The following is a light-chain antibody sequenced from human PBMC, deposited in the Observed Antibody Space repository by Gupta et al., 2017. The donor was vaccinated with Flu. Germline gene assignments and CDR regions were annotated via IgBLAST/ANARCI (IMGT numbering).Light chain of an antibody. Sequence: KFMLTQPHSMSESPGKTVAISCTRSSGSIASNSVQWFQQRPGSSPTTLIYENNQRPYGVPDRFSGAIDSSSNSASLHISGLTTEDEADDYCHYSDTSDHIGVFGGGTKLTVL. V-gene: IGLV6-57*01. CDR1: SGSIASNS. CDR3: HYSDTSDHIGV. J-gene: IGLJ3*02. CDR2: ENN.